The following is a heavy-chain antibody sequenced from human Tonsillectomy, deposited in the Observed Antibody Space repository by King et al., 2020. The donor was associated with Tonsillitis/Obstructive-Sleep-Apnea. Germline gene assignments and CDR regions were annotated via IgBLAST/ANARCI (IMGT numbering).Heavy chain of an antibody. J-gene: IGHJ6*02. D-gene: IGHD6-19*01. CDR1: GFTFSGYA. CDR3: ATARGTGWYTDYYGLDV. Sequence: EVQLVESGGGLVQPGGSLRLSCAASGFTFSGYAMTWVRQAPGKGLEWVSVISGSGGNTYYADSVKGRFTISRDNSKNTLHLQMNSLRAEDTAVYYCATARGTGWYTDYYGLDVWGQGTTVTVSS. V-gene: IGHV3-23*04. CDR2: ISGSGGNT.